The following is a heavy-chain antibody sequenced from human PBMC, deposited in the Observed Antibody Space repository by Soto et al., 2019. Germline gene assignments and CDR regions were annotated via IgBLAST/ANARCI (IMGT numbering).Heavy chain of an antibody. CDR3: ARNGSYYDFWSGHYSGGGMDV. CDR2: INQSGST. V-gene: IGHV4-34*01. CDR1: GGSFSGYY. J-gene: IGHJ6*02. Sequence: QVQLQQWGAGLLKPSETLSLTCAVNGGSFSGYYWTWIRQSPGQGLEWVGEINQSGSTKYNPSLKSRVTMSVDTSKNHFSLQLTSVTAADTAVYYCARNGSYYDFWSGHYSGGGMDVWGQGTTVTVSS. D-gene: IGHD3-3*01.